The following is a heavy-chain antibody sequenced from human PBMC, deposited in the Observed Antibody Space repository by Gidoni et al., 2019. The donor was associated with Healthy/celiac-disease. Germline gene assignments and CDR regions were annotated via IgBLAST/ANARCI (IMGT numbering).Heavy chain of an antibody. CDR1: GFTFSSYA. J-gene: IGHJ6*02. Sequence: EVQLLESGGGLVQPGGSLRLSCAASGFTFSSYAMLWVRQAPGKGLEWVSAISGSGGSTYYADSVKGRFTISRDNSKNTLYLQMNSLRAEDTAVYYCAKDRGDIVVVVAATIYGMDVWGQGTTVTVSS. D-gene: IGHD2-15*01. CDR2: ISGSGGST. V-gene: IGHV3-23*01. CDR3: AKDRGDIVVVVAATIYGMDV.